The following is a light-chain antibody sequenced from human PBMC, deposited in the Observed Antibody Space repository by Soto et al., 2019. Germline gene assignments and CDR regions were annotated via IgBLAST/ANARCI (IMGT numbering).Light chain of an antibody. CDR1: QSVSNNY. Sequence: EIVLTQSPGTLSLSPGERATLSCRASQSVSNNYLAWYQQKPGQAPRLLIYGASSRATGIPDRFSGSGSGTDFTLTISRLQPSDVAVYYCQQYYSTPRTFGQGTRLEIK. CDR3: QQYYSTPRT. V-gene: IGKV3-20*01. J-gene: IGKJ5*01. CDR2: GAS.